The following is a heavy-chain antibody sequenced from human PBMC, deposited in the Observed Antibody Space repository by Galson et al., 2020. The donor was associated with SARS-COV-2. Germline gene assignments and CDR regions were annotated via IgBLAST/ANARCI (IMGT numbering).Heavy chain of an antibody. CDR3: AREQAGYYYYGMDV. V-gene: IGHV4-61*01. J-gene: IGHJ6*02. Sequence: TLSLTCTVSGGSVSSGSYYWSWIRQPPGKGLEWIGYIYYSGSTNYNPSLKSRVTISVDTSKNQFSLKLSSVTAADTAVYYCAREQAGYYYYGMDVWGQGTTVTVSS. CDR1: GGSVSSGSYY. CDR2: IYYSGST.